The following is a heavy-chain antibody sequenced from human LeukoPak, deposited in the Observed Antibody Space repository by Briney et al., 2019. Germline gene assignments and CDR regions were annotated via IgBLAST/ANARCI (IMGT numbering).Heavy chain of an antibody. CDR1: GFTFSRHG. CDR3: AKDRSPTVTSFYYYHGMDV. V-gene: IGHV3-30*18. Sequence: GRSLRLSCAASGFTFSRHGMHWVRQAPGRRLEWVTVISNDGNKKYYADSVKGRFTTSRDNSKLYLQMDSLRPEDTAVYYCAKDRSPTVTSFYYYHGMDVWGQGTTVTVSS. D-gene: IGHD4-17*01. CDR2: ISNDGNKK. J-gene: IGHJ6*02.